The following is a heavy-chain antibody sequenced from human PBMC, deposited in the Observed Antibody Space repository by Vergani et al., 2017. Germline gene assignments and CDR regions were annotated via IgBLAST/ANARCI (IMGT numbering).Heavy chain of an antibody. CDR1: GFTFSHYS. V-gene: IGHV3-21*01. CDR3: VRHWAVVAANNWFDP. D-gene: IGHD2-15*01. Sequence: EVQMVESGGGLVKPGGSLRLSCVASGFTFSHYSMNWVRQAPGKGLEWVSSISGNNDDVYYADSVKGRFTIARDNAKNSLYLDMSSLRAEDTAVYYCVRHWAVVAANNWFDPWGQGTLVTVSS. CDR2: ISGNNDDV. J-gene: IGHJ5*02.